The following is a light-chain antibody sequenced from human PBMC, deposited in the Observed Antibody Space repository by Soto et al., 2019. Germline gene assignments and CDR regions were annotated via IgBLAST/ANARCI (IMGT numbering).Light chain of an antibody. CDR1: SSDVGGYDY. CDR2: EVT. Sequence: QSALTQPPSASGSPGQSVTISCTGTSSDVGGYDYVSWYQQHPGKAPKLVIYEVTIRPSGVSDRFSGSKSGNTASLTVSGLQAEDEADYYCSSYTGGNPSYVFRTGTKV. CDR3: SSYTGGNPSYV. J-gene: IGLJ1*01. V-gene: IGLV2-8*01.